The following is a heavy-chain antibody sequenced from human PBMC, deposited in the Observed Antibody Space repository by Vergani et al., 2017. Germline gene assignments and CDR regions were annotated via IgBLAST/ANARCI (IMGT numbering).Heavy chain of an antibody. CDR3: AKDGGCSSTSCCFFDY. CDR2: ISWNSGSI. J-gene: IGHJ4*02. D-gene: IGHD2-2*01. CDR1: GFTFDDYA. Sequence: EVQLVESGGGLVQPGRSLRLSCAASGFTFDDYAMHWVRQAPGKGLEWVSGISWNSGSIGYADSVKGRFTISRDNAKNSLYLQMNSLRAEDTALYYCAKDGGCSSTSCCFFDYWGQGTLVTVSS. V-gene: IGHV3-9*01.